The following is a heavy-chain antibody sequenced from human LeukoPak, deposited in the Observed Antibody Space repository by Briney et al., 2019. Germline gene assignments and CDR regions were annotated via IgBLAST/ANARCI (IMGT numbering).Heavy chain of an antibody. CDR2: IWYDGSNK. J-gene: IGHJ4*02. V-gene: IGHV3-33*01. CDR1: GFTFSSYG. D-gene: IGHD3-3*01. CDR3: AITSYYDFWSGYYYGGLFDY. Sequence: GRSLRLSCAASGFTFSSYGMHWVRQAPGKGLEWVAVIWYDGSNKYYADSVKGRFTISRDNSKNTLYLQMNSLRAEDTAVYYCAITSYYDFWSGYYYGGLFDYWGQGTLVTVSS.